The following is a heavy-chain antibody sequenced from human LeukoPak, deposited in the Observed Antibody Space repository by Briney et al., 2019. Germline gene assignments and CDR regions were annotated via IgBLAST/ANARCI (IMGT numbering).Heavy chain of an antibody. Sequence: VRQAPGKGLEWXANIKPDGTTKFYVDSVKGRFTISRDNALNSLYLQMNSLRAEDTAIYYCARSIPYGTTWYGRSDYWGQGTLVTVSS. CDR2: IKPDGTTK. V-gene: IGHV3-7*03. J-gene: IGHJ4*02. D-gene: IGHD6-13*01. CDR3: ARSIPYGTTWYGRSDY.